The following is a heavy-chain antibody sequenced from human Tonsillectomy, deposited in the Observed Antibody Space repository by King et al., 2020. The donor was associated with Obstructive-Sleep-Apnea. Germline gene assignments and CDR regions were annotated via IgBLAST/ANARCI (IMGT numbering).Heavy chain of an antibody. Sequence: QLVQSGAEVKRPGASVTVSCKPSGYTFTSYNIIHWVRQAPGQRLEWMGWINLGHGNTKYSQKFQGRVTITRDTSANTAPMGLDSLRSEDTALYYCAREGRPAAGIYYFDYWGQGTLVTVSS. CDR3: AREGRPAAGIYYFDY. CDR2: INLGHGNT. V-gene: IGHV1-3*01. CDR1: GYTFTSYN. J-gene: IGHJ4*02. D-gene: IGHD6-13*01.